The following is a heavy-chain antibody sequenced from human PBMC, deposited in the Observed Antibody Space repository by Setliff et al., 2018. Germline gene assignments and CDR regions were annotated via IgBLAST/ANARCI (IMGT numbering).Heavy chain of an antibody. CDR3: ARDATHFTKFRGLNIRYFHIDV. CDR2: IHVSGGST. Sequence: PGGSLRLSCVASTFTFTKYAVTWVRQAPGKGLEWVSSIHVSGGSTYYADSVKGRFITSRDNAKNLVFLQITSLRVEDTAVYYCARDATHFTKFRGLNIRYFHIDVWGKGTTVTVSS. CDR1: TFTFTKYA. J-gene: IGHJ6*03. V-gene: IGHV3-23*01. D-gene: IGHD3-10*01.